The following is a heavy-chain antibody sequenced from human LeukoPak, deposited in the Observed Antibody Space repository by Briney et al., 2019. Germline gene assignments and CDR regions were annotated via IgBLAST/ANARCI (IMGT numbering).Heavy chain of an antibody. D-gene: IGHD5-18*01. CDR1: GYTFIGNY. V-gene: IGHV1-3*03. Sequence: ASVKVSCKASGYTFIGNYMHWVRQAPGQRLEWMGWINAGNGNTKYSQEFQGRVTITRDTSASTAYMELSSLRSEDMAVYYCARFDTAMAFDYWGQGTLVTVSS. CDR3: ARFDTAMAFDY. J-gene: IGHJ4*02. CDR2: INAGNGNT.